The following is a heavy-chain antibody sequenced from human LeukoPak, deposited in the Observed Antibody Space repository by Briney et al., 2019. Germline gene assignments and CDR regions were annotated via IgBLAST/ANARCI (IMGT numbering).Heavy chain of an antibody. J-gene: IGHJ2*01. CDR1: GYTFTSYY. CDR3: ARDGDLTGDSEDEGTRNWYFDL. CDR2: INPSGGST. V-gene: IGHV1-46*01. D-gene: IGHD7-27*01. Sequence: GASVTVSCKASGYTFTSYYMHWVRQAPGQGLEWMGIINPSGGSTSYAQKFQGRVTMTRDTSTSTVYMELSSLRSEDTAVYYCARDGDLTGDSEDEGTRNWYFDLWGRGTLVTVSS.